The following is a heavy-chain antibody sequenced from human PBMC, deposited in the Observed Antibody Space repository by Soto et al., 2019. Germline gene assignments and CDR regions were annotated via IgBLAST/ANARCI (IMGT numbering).Heavy chain of an antibody. V-gene: IGHV3-48*03. Sequence: GGSLRLSCAASGFTFSSYEMNWVRQAPGKGLEWVSYISSSGSTIYYADSVKGRFTISRDNAKNSLYLQMNSLRAEDTAVYYCARGGDDIVLMVYALDYWGQGTLVTVSS. CDR2: ISSSGSTI. CDR3: ARGGDDIVLMVYALDY. J-gene: IGHJ4*02. CDR1: GFTFSSYE. D-gene: IGHD2-8*01.